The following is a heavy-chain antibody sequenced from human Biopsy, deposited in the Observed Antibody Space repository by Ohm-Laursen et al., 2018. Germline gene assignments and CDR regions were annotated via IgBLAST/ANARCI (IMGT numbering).Heavy chain of an antibody. Sequence: SLRLSCTASGFTFSSYGMHWVRQAPGKGLEWVAAIWYDGSNKNYADSVKGRFTISGNNSKNTLYLQMSSPRGEDTAVYYCAKCMTGGSNYYFHHCGQGTLVTVSS. CDR2: IWYDGSNK. D-gene: IGHD2-8*01. CDR3: AKCMTGGSNYYFHH. V-gene: IGHV3-33*06. CDR1: GFTFSSYG. J-gene: IGHJ4*02.